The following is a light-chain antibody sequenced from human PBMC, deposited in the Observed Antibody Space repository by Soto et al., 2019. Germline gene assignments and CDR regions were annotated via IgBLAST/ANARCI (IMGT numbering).Light chain of an antibody. V-gene: IGLV2-11*01. CDR3: CSYAGSYTGV. J-gene: IGLJ1*01. CDR1: SSDAGGYNY. CDR2: DVS. Sequence: QSVLTQPRSVSGSPGQSVTISCTGTSSDAGGYNYVSWYQQHPGKAPKLMIYDVSKRPSGVPDRFSGSKSGNTASLTISGLQAEDEADYYCCSYAGSYTGVFGTGTRSPS.